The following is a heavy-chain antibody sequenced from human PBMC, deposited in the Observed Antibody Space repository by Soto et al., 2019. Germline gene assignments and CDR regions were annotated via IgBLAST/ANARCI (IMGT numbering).Heavy chain of an antibody. CDR2: IKQDGSEQ. Sequence: EVQLVESGGGLVQPGGSRRLSFAASGFTFSGYWMSWVRQAPGKGLEWVANIKQDGSEQFYVDSVKGRFTISRDNAKNSLYLQMNSLRAEDTAVYYCAREAVWGQGTTVTVSS. J-gene: IGHJ6*02. V-gene: IGHV3-7*05. CDR1: GFTFSGYW. CDR3: AREAV.